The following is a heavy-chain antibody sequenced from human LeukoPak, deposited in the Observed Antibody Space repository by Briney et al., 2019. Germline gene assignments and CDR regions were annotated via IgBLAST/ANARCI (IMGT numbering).Heavy chain of an antibody. Sequence: GGSLRLSCPASGFTFSSYTMSWVRQAPGKGLEWVSAIRGEGTIFYADSLKGRFTISRDNSKNTLYLQMNSLRVEDTAIYYCAKDGEGYSYGSDYWGQGTLVTVSS. J-gene: IGHJ4*02. D-gene: IGHD1-26*01. V-gene: IGHV3-23*01. CDR2: IRGEGTI. CDR3: AKDGEGYSYGSDY. CDR1: GFTFSSYT.